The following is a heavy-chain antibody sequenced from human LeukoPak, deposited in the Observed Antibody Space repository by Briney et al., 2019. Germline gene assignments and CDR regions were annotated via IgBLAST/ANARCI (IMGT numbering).Heavy chain of an antibody. CDR3: ATDGYCSGGSCYSYDN. Sequence: GGSLRLSCAASGFTFSSAWVTWVRQATGQGLEWVGRSKSKTDGGTTDYGAPVKGRFSISRDDSRSTLYLQMSSLKTEDTAVYYCATDGYCSGGSCYSYDNWGQGTLVTVSS. CDR1: GFTFSSAW. D-gene: IGHD2-15*01. V-gene: IGHV3-15*01. J-gene: IGHJ4*02. CDR2: SKSKTDGGTT.